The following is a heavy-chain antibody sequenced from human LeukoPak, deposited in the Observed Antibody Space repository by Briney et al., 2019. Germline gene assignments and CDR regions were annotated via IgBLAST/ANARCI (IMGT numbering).Heavy chain of an antibody. V-gene: IGHV3-23*01. Sequence: GGSLRFSCVASGFTFSTYAMSWVRQAPGKGLEWVSVISGSGGSTYYADSVKGRFTISRDNSKNTLYLQMNSLRAEDTAVYYCAKLGGDHRGPFDIWGQATMVTVSS. CDR3: AKLGGDHRGPFDI. CDR2: ISGSGGST. D-gene: IGHD4-23*01. CDR1: GFTFSTYA. J-gene: IGHJ3*02.